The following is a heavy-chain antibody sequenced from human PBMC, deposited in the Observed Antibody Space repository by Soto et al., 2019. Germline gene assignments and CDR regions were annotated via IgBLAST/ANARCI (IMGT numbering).Heavy chain of an antibody. CDR2: TYYRSKWYY. J-gene: IGHJ4*01. CDR3: ARGEQYSGRIFDY. Sequence: QVQLQQSGPGLVKPSQTLSLTCAITGDSVSSNSAGWNWVRQSPSRGLEWLGRTYYRSKWYYEYAVSVRGRITINPDTSKNQYSLQLNSVTPEDTAVYFCARGEQYSGRIFDYWGQGTLVTVSS. CDR1: GDSVSSNSAG. V-gene: IGHV6-1*01. D-gene: IGHD1-26*01.